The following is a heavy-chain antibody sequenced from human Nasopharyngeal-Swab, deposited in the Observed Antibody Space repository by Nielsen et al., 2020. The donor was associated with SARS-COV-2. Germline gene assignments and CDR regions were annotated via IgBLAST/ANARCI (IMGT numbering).Heavy chain of an antibody. J-gene: IGHJ4*02. V-gene: IGHV3-23*01. D-gene: IGHD3-22*01. CDR2: ISGAGGTT. CDR1: GFPLTQHA. Sequence: GGSLRLSCAVSGFPLTQHAMSWVRQAPGKGLEWVSFISGAGGTTFYSDSVKGRFTISRDNSKNPLYLEMNSLRAEDTAMYYCAKDLDSSAYYVEFHYWGQGTLVTVSS. CDR3: AKDLDSSAYYVEFHY.